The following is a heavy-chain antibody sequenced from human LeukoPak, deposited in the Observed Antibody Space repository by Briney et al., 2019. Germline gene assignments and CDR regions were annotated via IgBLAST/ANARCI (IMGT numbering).Heavy chain of an antibody. D-gene: IGHD2-21*02. V-gene: IGHV5-51*01. CDR3: ARQASLPGPGGAFDI. Sequence: GESLKISCKGSGYSFTTYWIAWVRQMPGKGLEWMGIIYPDDSDTRYSPSFQGQVTISADKSISIAYLQWGSLKASDSAMYYCARQASLPGPGGAFDIWGQGTMVTVSS. CDR2: IYPDDSDT. J-gene: IGHJ3*02. CDR1: GYSFTTYW.